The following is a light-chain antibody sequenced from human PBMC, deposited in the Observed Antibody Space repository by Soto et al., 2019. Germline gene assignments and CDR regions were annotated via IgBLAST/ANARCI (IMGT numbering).Light chain of an antibody. CDR1: SSNVGSYNL. J-gene: IGLJ1*01. CDR2: EVN. CDR3: CSSGGSPTYV. V-gene: IGLV2-23*02. Sequence: QSGLTQPASGSGSPGQSITISCTGTSSNVGSYNLVSWYQQHPGKAPKLMIFEVNKRPSGVSNRFSGSKSGNTASLTISGLKVEDEADYYCCSSGGSPTYVFGTGTKVTVL.